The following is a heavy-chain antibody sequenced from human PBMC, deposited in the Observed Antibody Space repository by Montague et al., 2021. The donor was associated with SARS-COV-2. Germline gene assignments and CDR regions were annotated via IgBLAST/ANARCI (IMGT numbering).Heavy chain of an antibody. CDR2: IYSGGSST. J-gene: IGHJ4*02. D-gene: IGHD3-22*01. CDR3: AKQARITMIVGVYPDGIDY. CDR1: GFTVSSTY. Sequence: SLRLSCAASGFTVSSTYMSWVRQAPGRGLEWVSVIYSGGSSTYYADSVKGRFTISRDNSKNTLYLQMNSLRAEDTAVYYCAKQARITMIVGVYPDGIDYWGQGTLVTVSS. V-gene: IGHV3-23*03.